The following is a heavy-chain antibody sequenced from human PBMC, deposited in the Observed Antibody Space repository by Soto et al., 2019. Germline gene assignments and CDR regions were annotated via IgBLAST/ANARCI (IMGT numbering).Heavy chain of an antibody. D-gene: IGHD4-17*01. CDR2: INHSGST. V-gene: IGHV4-34*01. CDR1: GGSFSGYY. Sequence: SETLSLTCAVYGGSFSGYYWSWIRQPPGKGLEWIGEINHSGSTNYNPSLKSRVTISVDTSKNQFSLKLSSVTAADTAVYYCARWSLSGYGGNVFHGMDVWGQGTTVTVSS. CDR3: ARWSLSGYGGNVFHGMDV. J-gene: IGHJ6*02.